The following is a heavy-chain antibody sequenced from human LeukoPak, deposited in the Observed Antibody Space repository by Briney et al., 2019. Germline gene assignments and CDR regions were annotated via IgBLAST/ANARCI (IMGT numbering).Heavy chain of an antibody. V-gene: IGHV4-4*07. CDR3: ARVHEYSSSSYFDY. CDR2: IYTSGST. CDR1: GGSISSYY. J-gene: IGHJ4*02. D-gene: IGHD6-6*01. Sequence: SETLSLTCTVSGGSISSYYWSWIRQPAGKGLEWIGRIYTSGSTNYNPSLKSRVTMSVDTSKNQFSLKLSSVTAADTAVYYCARVHEYSSSSYFDYWGQGTLVTVSS.